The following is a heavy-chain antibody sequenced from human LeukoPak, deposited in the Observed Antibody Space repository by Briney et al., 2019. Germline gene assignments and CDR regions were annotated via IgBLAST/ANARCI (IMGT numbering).Heavy chain of an antibody. CDR1: GFTFDDYG. D-gene: IGHD1-7*01. CDR2: INWNGGST. J-gene: IGHJ4*02. Sequence: GGSLRLSCAASGFTFDDYGMSWVRQAPGKGLEWVSGINWNGGSTGYADSVKGRFTISRDNAKNSLYLQMNSLRAEDTALYYCAKDRGWELELGFYFDYWGQGTLVTVSS. V-gene: IGHV3-20*04. CDR3: AKDRGWELELGFYFDY.